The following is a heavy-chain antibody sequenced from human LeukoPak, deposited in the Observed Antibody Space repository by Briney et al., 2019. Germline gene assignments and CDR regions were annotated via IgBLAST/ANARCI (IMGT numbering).Heavy chain of an antibody. V-gene: IGHV4-39*07. CDR3: AREHSSSWSIGDYYYYYMDV. D-gene: IGHD6-13*01. Sequence: SETLSLTCAVSGGSVSKSGFYWDWIRQPPGKELEWIGSILFTGTTYYTTSLKSRVTISVDTSKNQFSLKLSSVTAADTAVYYCAREHSSSWSIGDYYYYYMDVWGKGTTVTVSS. CDR1: GGSVSKSGFY. CDR2: ILFTGTT. J-gene: IGHJ6*03.